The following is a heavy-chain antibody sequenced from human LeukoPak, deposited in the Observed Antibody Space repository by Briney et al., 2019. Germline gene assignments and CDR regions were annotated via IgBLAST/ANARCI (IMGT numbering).Heavy chain of an antibody. CDR1: GFTFSSYA. J-gene: IGHJ6*02. D-gene: IGHD2-15*01. V-gene: IGHV3-30-3*01. CDR2: ISYDGSNK. Sequence: PGGSLRLSCAASGFTFSSYAMHWVRQAPGKGLEWVAVISYDGSNKYYADSVKGRFTISRDNSKNTLYLQMNSLRAEDTAVYYCARDFDIVVVVAATTGYYGMDVWGQGTTVTVSS. CDR3: ARDFDIVVVVAATTGYYGMDV.